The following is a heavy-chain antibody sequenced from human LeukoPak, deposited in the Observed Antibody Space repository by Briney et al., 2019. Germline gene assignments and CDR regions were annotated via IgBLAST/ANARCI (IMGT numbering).Heavy chain of an antibody. V-gene: IGHV3-30*02. CDR3: AKVLDYGGNPPFDY. Sequence: PGGSLRLSCAASGFTFSSYGMHWVRQAPGKGLEWVAVIWYDGSNKYYADSVKGRFTISRDNSKNTLYLQMNSLRAEDTAVYYCAKVLDYGGNPPFDYWGQGTLVTVSS. J-gene: IGHJ4*02. D-gene: IGHD4-23*01. CDR1: GFTFSSYG. CDR2: IWYDGSNK.